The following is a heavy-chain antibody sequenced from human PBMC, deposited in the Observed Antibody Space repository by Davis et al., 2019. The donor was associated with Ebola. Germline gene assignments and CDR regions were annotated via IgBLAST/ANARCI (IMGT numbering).Heavy chain of an antibody. CDR3: AKERLMGVVVVAATQGMDV. CDR2: ISSSGSTI. CDR1: EFTFSSYT. Sequence: GESLKISCAASEFTFSSYTMGWVRQAPGKGLEWVSYISSSGSTIYYADSVKGRFTISRDNSKNTLYLHMNSLRAEDTAVYYCAKERLMGVVVVAATQGMDVWGQGTTVTVSS. V-gene: IGHV3-23*01. D-gene: IGHD2-15*01. J-gene: IGHJ6*02.